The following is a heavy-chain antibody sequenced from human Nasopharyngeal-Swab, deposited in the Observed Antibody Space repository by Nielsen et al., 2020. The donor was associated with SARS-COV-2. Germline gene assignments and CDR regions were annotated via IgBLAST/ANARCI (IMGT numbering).Heavy chain of an antibody. CDR2: MNTDSGDA. CDR1: GYTFTKFD. Sequence: ASVKVSCKASGYTFTKFDINWVRQATAQGLEWMRWMNTDSGDADYVQKFQGRVIMTRHTSMNTAFMELRRLRSDDTAVYYCARGRDSGTHFDYWGQGTLVTVSS. D-gene: IGHD1-26*01. CDR3: ARGRDSGTHFDY. V-gene: IGHV1-8*01. J-gene: IGHJ4*02.